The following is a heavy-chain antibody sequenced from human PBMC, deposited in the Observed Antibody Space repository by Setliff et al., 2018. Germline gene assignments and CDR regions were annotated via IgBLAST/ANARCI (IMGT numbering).Heavy chain of an antibody. D-gene: IGHD2-8*01. Sequence: GGSLRLSCAVSGLRFSDAWVSWVRQAPGKGLEWAGRIKSYGSGGTIDYAAPVEGRFTISRDDSKNTVYLQMSSLKIEDKAVYYCVHNADFIGTFNTWGQGTMVTVS. V-gene: IGHV3-15*01. CDR1: GLRFSDAW. J-gene: IGHJ3*01. CDR2: IKSYGSGGTI. CDR3: VHNADFIGTFNT.